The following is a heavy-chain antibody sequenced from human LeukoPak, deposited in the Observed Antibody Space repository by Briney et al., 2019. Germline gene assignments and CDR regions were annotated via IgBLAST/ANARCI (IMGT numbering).Heavy chain of an antibody. D-gene: IGHD3-9*01. CDR2: IYTSGST. CDR3: ARGVLRYFDWLCIFDY. J-gene: IGHJ4*02. Sequence: SETLSLTCTVSGGSISSYYWSWIRQPAGKGLEWIGRIYTSGSTNYNPSLKSRVTMSVDTSKNQFSLKLSSVTAADTAVYYCARGVLRYFDWLCIFDYWGQGTLVTVSS. V-gene: IGHV4-4*07. CDR1: GGSISSYY.